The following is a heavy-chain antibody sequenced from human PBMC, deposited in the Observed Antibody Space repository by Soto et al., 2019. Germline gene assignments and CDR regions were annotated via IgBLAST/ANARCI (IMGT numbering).Heavy chain of an antibody. CDR2: IKSDGSTT. J-gene: IGHJ3*01. CDR3: ARAQLLPDDAFDL. CDR1: GFTLSSYW. D-gene: IGHD2-15*01. V-gene: IGHV3-74*03. Sequence: EVQLVESGGGLVQPGGSLRLSCAASGFTLSSYWMHWVRQAPGKGPVWVSRIKSDGSTTTYADSVKGRFTISGDNAKNTLYLQMSSLRAGDTAVYYCARAQLLPDDAFDLWGQGTVVTVSS.